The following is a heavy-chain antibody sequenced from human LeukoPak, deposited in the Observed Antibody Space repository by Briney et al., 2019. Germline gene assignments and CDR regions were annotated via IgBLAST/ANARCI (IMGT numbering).Heavy chain of an antibody. J-gene: IGHJ6*03. V-gene: IGHV3-21*01. Sequence: GGSLRLSCAASGFTVSSNYMSWVRQAPGKGLEWVSSITSGSSYIYYTDSVKGRFTISRDNAKNSLYLQMNSLRAEDTAVYYCARDPYSGSYGNYYYYFMDVWGKGTTVTISS. CDR1: GFTVSSNY. D-gene: IGHD1-26*01. CDR3: ARDPYSGSYGNYYYYFMDV. CDR2: ITSGSSYI.